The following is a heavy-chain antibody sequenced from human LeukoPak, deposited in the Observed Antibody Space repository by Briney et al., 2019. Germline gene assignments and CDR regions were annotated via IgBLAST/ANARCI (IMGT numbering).Heavy chain of an antibody. Sequence: PGGSLRLSCVASGFTFSHYAMTWVRQAPGKGLEWVSSLTTSGGNTYYADSVKGRFTISRDNSKNTLSLQMNNLGPDDTAVYYCAKVSYSDSSGFDFWGQGTLVAVSS. D-gene: IGHD3-22*01. CDR3: AKVSYSDSSGFDF. CDR2: LTTSGGNT. V-gene: IGHV3-23*01. CDR1: GFTFSHYA. J-gene: IGHJ4*02.